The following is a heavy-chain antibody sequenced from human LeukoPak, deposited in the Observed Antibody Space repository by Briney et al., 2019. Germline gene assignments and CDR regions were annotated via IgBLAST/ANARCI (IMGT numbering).Heavy chain of an antibody. CDR2: VNPNTGGT. V-gene: IGHV1-2*06. J-gene: IGHJ4*02. CDR3: ALGGSSDLEWLVDYFDH. CDR1: GYTFSGYF. Sequence: ASVKVSCKTSGYTFSGYFIHWIRQAPGQRLEWMGRVNPNTGGTTSARKFQGRVTMTSDSSIRSAYMDLSRLSLDDSAVYYCALGGSSDLEWLVDYFDHWGQGSLVLVSS. D-gene: IGHD3-3*01.